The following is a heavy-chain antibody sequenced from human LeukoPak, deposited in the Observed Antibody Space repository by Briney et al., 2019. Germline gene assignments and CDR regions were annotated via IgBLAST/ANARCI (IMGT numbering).Heavy chain of an antibody. J-gene: IGHJ4*02. CDR1: GFTFSRYA. CDR2: MWHVGSIE. D-gene: IGHD2/OR15-2a*01. V-gene: IGHV3-33*01. CDR3: ARDRTYSSITGVWNSFDQ. Sequence: GGSLRLSCAASGFTFSRYAIHWVRQAPGKGLEWVAVMWHVGSIEYYADSVKGRFTISRDSSANMVYPQMNSLRAEDTAMYYCARDRTYSSITGVWNSFDQWGQGTLVTVSS.